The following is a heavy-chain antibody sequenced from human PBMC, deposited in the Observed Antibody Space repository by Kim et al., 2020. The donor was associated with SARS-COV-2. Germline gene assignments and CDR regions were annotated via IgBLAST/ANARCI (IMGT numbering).Heavy chain of an antibody. CDR1: GFTFSSYA. Sequence: GGSLRLSCAASGFTFSSYAMSWVRQAPGKGLEWVSAISGSGGSTYYADSVKGRFTISRDNSKNTLYLQMNSLRAEDTAVYYCAKVQWGWAAAQGYFDYWGQGTLVTVSS. CDR3: AKVQWGWAAAQGYFDY. J-gene: IGHJ4*02. CDR2: ISGSGGST. D-gene: IGHD6-13*01. V-gene: IGHV3-23*01.